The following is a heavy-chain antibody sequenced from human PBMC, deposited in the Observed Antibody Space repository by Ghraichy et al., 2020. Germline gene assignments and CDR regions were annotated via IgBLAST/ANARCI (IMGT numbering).Heavy chain of an antibody. Sequence: ASVKVSCKASGYTFTSYDINWVRQATGQGLEWMGWMNPNSGNTGYAQKFQGRVTMTRNTSISTAYMELSSLRSEDTAVYYCARAYCSSTSCYWGVDYWGQGTLVTVSS. CDR3: ARAYCSSTSCYWGVDY. J-gene: IGHJ4*02. CDR1: GYTFTSYD. D-gene: IGHD2-2*01. CDR2: MNPNSGNT. V-gene: IGHV1-8*01.